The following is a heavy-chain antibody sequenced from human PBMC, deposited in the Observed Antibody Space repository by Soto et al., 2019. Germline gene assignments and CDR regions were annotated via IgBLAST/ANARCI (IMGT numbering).Heavy chain of an antibody. V-gene: IGHV4-34*01. CDR3: AREERIAAAGAHFDP. Sequence: LETLSLTCAVYGGSFTCYYWSWIRQPPGKGLEWIGEINHSGSTNYNPSLKSRVTISLDTSKNQFSLKLSSVTAADTAVYYCAREERIAAAGAHFDPWGQGALVTVSS. D-gene: IGHD6-13*01. CDR1: GGSFTCYY. J-gene: IGHJ5*02. CDR2: INHSGST.